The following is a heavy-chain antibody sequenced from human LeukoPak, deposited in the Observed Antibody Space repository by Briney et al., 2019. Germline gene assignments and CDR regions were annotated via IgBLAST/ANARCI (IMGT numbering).Heavy chain of an antibody. CDR2: IYSGVSM. V-gene: IGHV3-53*01. D-gene: IGHD5-18*01. CDR3: AGLYNYGFSY. Sequence: PGGSLRLSCAASGWTFSDSHMSWVRQAPGKGLEWVSEIYSGVSMYYADSVKGRVTISRDNSKNTLHLQLNSLTAADTTVSYCAGLYNYGFSYCGEGTLWTVSS. J-gene: IGHJ4*02. CDR1: GWTFSDSH.